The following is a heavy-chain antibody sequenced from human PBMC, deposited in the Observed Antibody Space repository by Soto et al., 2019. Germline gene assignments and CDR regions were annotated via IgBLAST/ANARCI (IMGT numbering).Heavy chain of an antibody. Sequence: PGGSLRLSCAASGFPFSSYWMPWVRQAPGKGVVWVSRSNHDGSSPSYADSVKGRFTISRDNAKNTLYLQMNSLRGEDTAVYYCASFVITFGGHVAYSGMDVWGQGTTVTVSS. D-gene: IGHD3-16*01. V-gene: IGHV3-74*01. CDR3: ASFVITFGGHVAYSGMDV. CDR1: GFPFSSYW. J-gene: IGHJ6*02. CDR2: SNHDGSSP.